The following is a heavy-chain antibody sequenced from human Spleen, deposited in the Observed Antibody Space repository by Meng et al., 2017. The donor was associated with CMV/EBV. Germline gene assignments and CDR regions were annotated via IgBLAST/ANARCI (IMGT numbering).Heavy chain of an antibody. CDR3: ARVSGQFQPARGYSFYAMDV. CDR1: GFTFSRFA. CDR2: VTPSLARSTPYT. D-gene: IGHD2-2*01. V-gene: IGHV3-23*01. J-gene: IGHJ6*02. Sequence: GGSLRLSCAASGFTFSRFAVNWVRRAPGKGLEWVSSVTPSLARSTPYTYYTDSVKGRFTISRDNSKNTVFLQMNSLKTEDTAVYYCARVSGQFQPARGYSFYAMDVWGQGTTVTVSS.